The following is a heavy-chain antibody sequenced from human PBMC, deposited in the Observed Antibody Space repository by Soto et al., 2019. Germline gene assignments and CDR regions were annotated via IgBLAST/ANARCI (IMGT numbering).Heavy chain of an antibody. D-gene: IGHD2-8*02. J-gene: IGHJ4*02. CDR1: GGSISGYY. V-gene: IGHV4-59*12. Sequence: PSETLSLTCTVSGGSISGYYWTWIRQPPGKGLEWTGFIYYNGSTNYNPSLKSRVTISVDTSKNQFSLKLTSVTAADTAVYYCARDKITGLFDYWGQGTLVTVSS. CDR3: ARDKITGLFDY. CDR2: IYYNGST.